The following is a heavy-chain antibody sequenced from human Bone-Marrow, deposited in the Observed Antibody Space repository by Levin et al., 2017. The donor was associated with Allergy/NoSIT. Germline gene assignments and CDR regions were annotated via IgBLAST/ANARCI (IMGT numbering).Heavy chain of an antibody. D-gene: IGHD3-22*01. CDR3: TTDPGSSGYYPNWFDP. V-gene: IGHV3-15*07. CDR1: GFTFSNAW. Sequence: SCAASGFTFSNAWMNWVRQAPGKGLEWVGRIKSKTDGGTTDYAAPVKGRFTISRDDSKNTLYLQMNSLKTEDTAVYYCTTDPGSSGYYPNWFDPWGQGTLVTVSS. CDR2: IKSKTDGGTT. J-gene: IGHJ5*02.